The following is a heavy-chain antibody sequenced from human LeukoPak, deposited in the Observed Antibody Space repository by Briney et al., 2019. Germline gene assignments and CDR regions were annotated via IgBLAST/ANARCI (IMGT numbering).Heavy chain of an antibody. Sequence: GGSLRLSCAASGFTFSTYGMNWFRQAPGKGLEWLSYISSSSITYADSVKGRFTSSRDNAKNSLYLQMNSLRAEDTAVYYCAKSRIGFSGQTDHWGQGTLVTVSS. CDR1: GFTFSTYG. CDR3: AKSRIGFSGQTDH. D-gene: IGHD5-12*01. J-gene: IGHJ4*02. CDR2: ISSSSI. V-gene: IGHV3-21*05.